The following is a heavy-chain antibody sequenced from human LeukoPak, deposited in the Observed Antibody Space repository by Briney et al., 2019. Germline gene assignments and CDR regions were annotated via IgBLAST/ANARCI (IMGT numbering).Heavy chain of an antibody. CDR2: TIPIFGTA. Sequence: ASVKVSCKASGGTFSSYAISWVRQAPGQGLEWMGGTIPIFGTANYAQKFQGRVTITADESTSTAYMELSSLRSEDTAVYYCTETSRYYYYYGMDVWGQGTTVTVSS. CDR3: TETSRYYYYYGMDV. V-gene: IGHV1-69*13. J-gene: IGHJ6*02. CDR1: GGTFSSYA.